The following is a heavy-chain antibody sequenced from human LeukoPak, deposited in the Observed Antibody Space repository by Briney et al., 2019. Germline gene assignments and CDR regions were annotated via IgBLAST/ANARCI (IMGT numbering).Heavy chain of an antibody. CDR1: GGSITSSY. CDR3: ARVAPPDIVVVPAVCGDCYQGGFDY. CDR2: ISNSGST. J-gene: IGHJ4*02. D-gene: IGHD2-2*01. Sequence: PSETLSLTCTVSGGSITSSYWSWIRQPPGKGLEWIGYISNSGSTNYNPSLKSRVTISLNTSKNQFSLKLSSVSAADTAVYYCARVAPPDIVVVPAVCGDCYQGGFDYWGQGTLVTVSS. V-gene: IGHV4-59*12.